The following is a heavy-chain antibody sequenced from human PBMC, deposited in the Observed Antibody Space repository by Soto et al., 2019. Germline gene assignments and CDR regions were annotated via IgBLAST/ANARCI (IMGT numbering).Heavy chain of an antibody. CDR1: GFTFSNYA. Sequence: EVQLLESGGGLVQPGGSLRLSCAASGFTFSNYAMSWVRQAPGKGLECVSGISGGGSTTYYADSVKGRFTISRDNSKNTLWAYMSSLGAEDTAVYYCAKKASGTKGWFDPWGQGTLVTVSS. D-gene: IGHD6-13*01. CDR2: ISGGGSTT. J-gene: IGHJ5*02. CDR3: AKKASGTKGWFDP. V-gene: IGHV3-23*01.